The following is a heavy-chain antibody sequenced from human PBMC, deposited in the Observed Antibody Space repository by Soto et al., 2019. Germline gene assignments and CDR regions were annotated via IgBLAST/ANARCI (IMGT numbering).Heavy chain of an antibody. CDR1: GYTFIGYY. V-gene: IGHV1-2*02. CDR3: ARDLVSTIGDFDF. J-gene: IGHJ4*02. Sequence: ASVKVSWKTSGYTFIGYYIHWVRQAPGQGLEWMGWINPNSGATNYAQKFQGRVSMTRDTSITTAYMELSRLRSDDTAVYYCARDLVSTIGDFDFWGQGTPVTVSS. CDR2: INPNSGAT. D-gene: IGHD5-12*01.